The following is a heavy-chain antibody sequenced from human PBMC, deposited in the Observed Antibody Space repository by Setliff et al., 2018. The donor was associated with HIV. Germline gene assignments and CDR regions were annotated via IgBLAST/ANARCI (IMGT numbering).Heavy chain of an antibody. Sequence: GESLKISCKASGYDFSRFWVAWVRQMPGKGLEYMGIIYPGASEARYSPSFQGQVTISADESIDTAYLQWSSLKASDSAIYYCARHLFTGSGAYEVLWGQGSLVTVSS. CDR3: ARHLFTGSGAYEVL. V-gene: IGHV5-51*01. D-gene: IGHD3-10*01. CDR2: IYPGASEA. J-gene: IGHJ4*02. CDR1: GYDFSRFW.